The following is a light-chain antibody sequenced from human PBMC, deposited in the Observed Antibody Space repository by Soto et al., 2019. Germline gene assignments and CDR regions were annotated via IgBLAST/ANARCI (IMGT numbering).Light chain of an antibody. CDR2: GAS. CDR3: QQYNTWPLT. V-gene: IGKV3-15*01. CDR1: QGVTTK. Sequence: EIVMTQSPATLSVSPGERATLSCRASQGVTTKLAWYQQKPGHAPRLLIYGASTRATDIPARFSGSGSGTEFTLTISSLQSEDFAVYYRQQYNTWPLTFGGGTKVEIK. J-gene: IGKJ4*01.